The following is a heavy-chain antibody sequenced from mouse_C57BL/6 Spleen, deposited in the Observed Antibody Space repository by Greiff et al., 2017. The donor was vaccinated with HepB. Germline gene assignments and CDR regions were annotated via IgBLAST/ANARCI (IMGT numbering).Heavy chain of an antibody. CDR2: IYPNSGST. Sequence: QVQLQQPGAELVKPGASVKLSCKASGYTFTSYWMHWVKQRPGQGLEWIGMIYPNSGSTNYNEKSKSKATLTVDKSSSTAYMQLSSLTSEDSAVYYWARPVITTRVATHSWFAYWGQGTLVTVSA. D-gene: IGHD1-1*01. J-gene: IGHJ3*01. V-gene: IGHV1-64*01. CDR3: ARPVITTRVATHSWFAY. CDR1: GYTFTSYW.